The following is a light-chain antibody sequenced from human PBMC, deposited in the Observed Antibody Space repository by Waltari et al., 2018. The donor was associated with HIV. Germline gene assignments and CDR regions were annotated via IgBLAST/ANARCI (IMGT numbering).Light chain of an antibody. Sequence: EIVLTQSPGTLSLSPGESATLSCRASQTIGSNYLAWYQQKPGQAPSLLIYGTSSRATGIPDRFSGSGSGTDFTLTISRLEPDDFAVYYCQQYNGSPPVTFGGGTKVEIK. CDR3: QQYNGSPPVT. CDR1: QTIGSNY. J-gene: IGKJ4*01. CDR2: GTS. V-gene: IGKV3-20*01.